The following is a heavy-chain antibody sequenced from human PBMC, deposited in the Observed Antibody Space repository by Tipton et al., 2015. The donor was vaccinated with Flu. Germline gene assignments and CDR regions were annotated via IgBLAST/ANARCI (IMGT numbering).Heavy chain of an antibody. V-gene: IGHV4-39*01. CDR1: GGSISSSSYY. CDR2: IYYSGST. CDR3: ATKGVSYCSGGSCYSYYFDY. D-gene: IGHD2-15*01. J-gene: IGHJ4*02. Sequence: LRLSCTVSGGSISSSSYYWGWIRQPPGKGLEWIGSIYYSGSTYYNPSLKSRVTISVDTSKNQFSLKLSSVTAADTAVYYCATKGVSYCSGGSCYSYYFDYWGQGTLVTVSS.